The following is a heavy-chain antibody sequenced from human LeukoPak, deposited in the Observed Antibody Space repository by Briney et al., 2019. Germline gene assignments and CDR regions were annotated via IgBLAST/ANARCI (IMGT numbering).Heavy chain of an antibody. D-gene: IGHD6-19*01. V-gene: IGHV3-23*01. J-gene: IGHJ4*02. Sequence: GGSLRLPCAASGFTFRTYAMSWVRQAPGKGLEWVSGISGSGASAHFAGISGCGANTYYAYSVKGRLTVSRDNSKNTMYLQMNSMRVEDTAVYYCAKASWVSRTDAVRWGQGTLVTVSS. CDR2: ISGSGASAHFAGISGCGANT. CDR3: AKASWVSRTDAVR. CDR1: GFTFRTYA.